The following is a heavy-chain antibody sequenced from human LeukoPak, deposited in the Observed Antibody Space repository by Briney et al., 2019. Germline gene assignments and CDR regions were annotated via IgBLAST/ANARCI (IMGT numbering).Heavy chain of an antibody. V-gene: IGHV3-74*01. CDR3: ARGDGYGMDY. Sequence: PGGSLRLSCAASGFTFSSYWMHWVRQAPGKGLVWVSRIKSDGSSTSYADSVKGRFTISRDNAKNTLYLQMNSLRAEDMAVYYCARGDGYGMDYWGQGTRVTVPS. CDR2: IKSDGSST. D-gene: IGHD5-24*01. CDR1: GFTFSSYW. J-gene: IGHJ4*02.